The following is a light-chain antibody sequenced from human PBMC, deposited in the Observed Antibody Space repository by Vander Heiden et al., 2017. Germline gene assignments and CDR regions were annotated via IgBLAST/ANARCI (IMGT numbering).Light chain of an antibody. V-gene: IGKV4-1*01. CDR2: WAS. CDR3: QQYYDTPRT. Sequence: DIVMTQSPDSLAVSLAERATISCKSSQSVLYSSNNKNNLAWYQQKPGQPPRLLIYWASTRESGVPDRFSGSGSGTDFTLTIGSLQAEDVAVYYCQQYYDTPRTFGQGTKVEIK. J-gene: IGKJ1*01. CDR1: QSVLYSSNNKNN.